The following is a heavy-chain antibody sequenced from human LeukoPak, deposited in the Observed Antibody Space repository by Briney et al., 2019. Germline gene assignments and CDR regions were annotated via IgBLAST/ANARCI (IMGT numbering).Heavy chain of an antibody. CDR3: SWDHTGKEDI. CDR1: ESTFSHYW. Sequence: GGSLRLSCAASESTFSHYWMHWVRQAPGKGLVWVSRINPDGSRTDYADSVAGRFTISRDNAKNTLYLQMNSLRADDTAVYYCSWDHTGKEDIWGQGTMVTVSS. J-gene: IGHJ3*02. V-gene: IGHV3-74*01. CDR2: INPDGSRT. D-gene: IGHD1-26*01.